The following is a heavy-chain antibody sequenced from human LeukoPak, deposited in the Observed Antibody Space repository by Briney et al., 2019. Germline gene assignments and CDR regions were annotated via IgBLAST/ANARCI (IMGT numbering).Heavy chain of an antibody. CDR3: ARGHDGSYITYFDY. Sequence: SETLSLTCTVSGGSINNYYWTWIRQPPGKGLEWIGYVYYSGSTDYNPSLKSRVTISVDTSKNQFSLKLSSVTAADTAVYYCARGHDGSYITYFDYWGQGTLATVSS. D-gene: IGHD1-26*01. CDR1: GGSINNYY. CDR2: VYYSGST. J-gene: IGHJ4*02. V-gene: IGHV4-59*01.